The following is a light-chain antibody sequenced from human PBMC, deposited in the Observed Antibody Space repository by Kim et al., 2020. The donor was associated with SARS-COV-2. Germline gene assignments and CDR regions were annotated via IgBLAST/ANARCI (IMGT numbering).Light chain of an antibody. CDR3: MSFTTATTWV. CDR1: SSDIGYYNY. Sequence: QSALTQPASVSGSPGQSITISCTGTSSDIGYYNYVSWFQQHPGKVPELIIYAVNKRPSRISNRFSGSKSDNTASLTISGLQAEDEADYYCMSFTTATTWVFGGGTQLTVL. J-gene: IGLJ3*02. CDR2: AVN. V-gene: IGLV2-14*03.